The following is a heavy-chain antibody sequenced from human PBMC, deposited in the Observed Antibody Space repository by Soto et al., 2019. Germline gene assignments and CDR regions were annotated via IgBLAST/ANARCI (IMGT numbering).Heavy chain of an antibody. J-gene: IGHJ4*02. CDR1: DGSISGYY. Sequence: SEPLSLTCAVYDGSISGYYWSWIRQPPGKGLEWIGEINHSGSTNYNPSLKSRVTISVDTSKNQFSLKLSSVTAADTAVDYCARLRIAARDTDYWGQGTLVTVSS. CDR3: ARLRIAARDTDY. D-gene: IGHD6-6*01. V-gene: IGHV4-34*01. CDR2: INHSGST.